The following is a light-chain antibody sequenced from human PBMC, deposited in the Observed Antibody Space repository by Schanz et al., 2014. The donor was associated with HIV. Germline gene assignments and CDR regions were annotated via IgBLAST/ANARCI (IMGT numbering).Light chain of an antibody. Sequence: QSALTQSASVSGSPGQSITISCTGTISDVGSYNLVSWYQQHPGKAPKLIIYEGSKRPLGVSNRFSGSKSGNTASLTISGLQAEDEADYYCSSYTSSSTRVFGTGTKLTVL. J-gene: IGLJ1*01. V-gene: IGLV2-14*02. CDR1: ISDVGSYNL. CDR3: SSYTSSSTRV. CDR2: EGS.